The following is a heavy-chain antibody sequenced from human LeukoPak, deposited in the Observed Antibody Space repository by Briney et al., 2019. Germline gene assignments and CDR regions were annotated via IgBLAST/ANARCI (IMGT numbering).Heavy chain of an antibody. D-gene: IGHD6-19*01. CDR1: GFTFSNYW. V-gene: IGHV3-7*01. CDR2: IKEDGSEK. Sequence: PGASLRLSCAASGFTFSNYWMSWVRQAPGKGLEWVANIKEDGSEKNYVDSVKGRFTISRDNARNSLYLQMNRLRGEDTAVYYWASGRRLGYWGQGTLVTVSS. CDR3: ASGRRLGY. J-gene: IGHJ4*02.